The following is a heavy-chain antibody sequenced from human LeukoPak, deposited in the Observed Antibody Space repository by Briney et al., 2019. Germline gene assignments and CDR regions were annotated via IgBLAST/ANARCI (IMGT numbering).Heavy chain of an antibody. Sequence: SETLSLTCAVFGGSFCGYYWNWIRQPPGKGLEWIGQINPSRNTNYNPSLKSRVTISVDTSKKQFSLKLSSVTAADTAAYYCARQYIFGGGYPPPLDYWGQGTLSPSPQ. V-gene: IGHV4-34*01. J-gene: IGHJ4*02. D-gene: IGHD3-3*01. CDR2: INPSRNT. CDR3: ARQYIFGGGYPPPLDY. CDR1: GGSFCGYY.